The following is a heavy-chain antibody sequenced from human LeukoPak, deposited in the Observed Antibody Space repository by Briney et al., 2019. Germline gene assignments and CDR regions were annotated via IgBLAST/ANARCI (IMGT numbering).Heavy chain of an antibody. Sequence: GASVKVSCKASGYTFTSYYMHWVRQAPGQGLEWMGIINPSGGSTSYAQKFQGRVTMTRDMSTSTVYMELSSLRSEDTAVYYCARAGGTIAVAGLINWFDPWGQGTLVTVSS. V-gene: IGHV1-46*01. J-gene: IGHJ5*02. CDR1: GYTFTSYY. D-gene: IGHD6-19*01. CDR3: ARAGGTIAVAGLINWFDP. CDR2: INPSGGST.